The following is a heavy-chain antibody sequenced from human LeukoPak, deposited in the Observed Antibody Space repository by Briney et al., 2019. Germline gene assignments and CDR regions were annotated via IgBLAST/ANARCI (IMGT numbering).Heavy chain of an antibody. J-gene: IGHJ4*02. D-gene: IGHD1-26*01. CDR3: ARGASFRRNIWDH. CDR2: INPISGSR. V-gene: IGHV1-8*02. Sequence: GASVKVSCKASGYSFSDYDIIWVRQAAVQGLEWVGGINPISGSRTFAQKFQGRVTMTSGRSMTTAYMELSSLRSDDSAVYYCARGASFRRNIWDHWGQGTLVTVSS. CDR1: GYSFSDYD.